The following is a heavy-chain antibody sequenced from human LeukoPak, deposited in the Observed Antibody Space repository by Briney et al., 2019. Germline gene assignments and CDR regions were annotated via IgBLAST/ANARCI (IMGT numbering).Heavy chain of an antibody. V-gene: IGHV3-30*02. CDR1: GFTFSSFF. Sequence: GGSLRLSCAPAGFTFSSFFLHCVCQAPGKGLWWGALILFVGIFKNYTDSVKGRLTISRDNSKNTVHLQMNNVRAEDTAVYYCAKWSGDYPSYYLDYWGQGTLVTVSS. CDR3: AKWSGDYPSYYLDY. D-gene: IGHD4-17*01. CDR2: ILFVGIFK. J-gene: IGHJ4*02.